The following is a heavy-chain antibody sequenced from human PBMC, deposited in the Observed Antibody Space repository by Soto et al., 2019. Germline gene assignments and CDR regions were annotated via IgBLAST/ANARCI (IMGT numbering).Heavy chain of an antibody. J-gene: IGHJ3*02. CDR3: ARLESAFDI. CDR1: GGSFSSGTYH. Sequence: QLQLQESGPGLVKPSETLSLTCTVSGGSFSSGTYHWRWIRQPPGQGPEWIGNIFYSGSTYYNPSLKSRVTISVDTSKNQFSLMLSSVTAADTAVYYCARLESAFDIWGQGTMLTVS. D-gene: IGHD3-3*01. CDR2: IFYSGST. V-gene: IGHV4-39*01.